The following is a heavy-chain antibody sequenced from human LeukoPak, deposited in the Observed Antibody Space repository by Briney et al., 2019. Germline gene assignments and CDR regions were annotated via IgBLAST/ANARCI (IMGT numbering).Heavy chain of an antibody. V-gene: IGHV3-23*01. CDR3: AKDSGGNTPFDY. J-gene: IGHJ4*02. Sequence: GGSRRLSCAASGFTFSSYAMSWVRQAPGKGLLWVSAISGSGGSTYYADSVKGRFTISRDNSKNTLYLQMNSLRAEDTAVYYCAKDSGGNTPFDYWGQGTLVTVSS. CDR2: ISGSGGST. CDR1: GFTFSSYA. D-gene: IGHD4-23*01.